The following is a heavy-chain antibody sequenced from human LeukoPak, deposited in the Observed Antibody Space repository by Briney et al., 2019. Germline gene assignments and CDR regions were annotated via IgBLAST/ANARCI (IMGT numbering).Heavy chain of an antibody. CDR3: AREDTAMAYYYYYMDV. CDR1: GGTFSSYA. Sequence: GASVKVSCKASGGTFSSYAISWVRQAPGQGLEWMGRIIPIFGTANYAQKFQGRVTITTDESTSTAYMELSSLRSEDTAVYYCAREDTAMAYYYYYMDVWGKGTTDTVSS. V-gene: IGHV1-69*05. J-gene: IGHJ6*03. CDR2: IIPIFGTA. D-gene: IGHD5-18*01.